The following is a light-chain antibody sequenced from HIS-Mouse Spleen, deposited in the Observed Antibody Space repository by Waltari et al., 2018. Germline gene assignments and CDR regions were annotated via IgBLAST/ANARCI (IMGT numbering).Light chain of an antibody. J-gene: IGLJ2*01. CDR1: SSDVGSYNL. CDR3: CSYAGSSTVV. Sequence: QSALTQPASVSGSPGQSITISCTGTSSDVGSYNLVSWYQQPPGKAPKLTIYEGSKRPSGVSNRFSGSKSGNTASLTISGLQAEDEADYYCCSYAGSSTVVFGGGTKLTVL. V-gene: IGLV2-23*01. CDR2: EGS.